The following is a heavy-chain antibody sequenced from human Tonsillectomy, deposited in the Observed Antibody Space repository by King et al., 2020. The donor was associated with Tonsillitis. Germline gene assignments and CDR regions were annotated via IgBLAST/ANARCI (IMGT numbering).Heavy chain of an antibody. D-gene: IGHD1-26*01. CDR2: IWYDGSNK. J-gene: IGHJ3*02. V-gene: IGHV3-33*08. Sequence: VQLVESGGGVVQPGRSLRLSCAASGFTFSSYGMHWVRQAPGKGLEWVAVIWYDGSNKYYADSVKGRFTISRDNSKNTLYLQMNSLRAEDTAVYYCARDFGIYVDAFDIWGQGTMVTVSS. CDR3: ARDFGIYVDAFDI. CDR1: GFTFSSYG.